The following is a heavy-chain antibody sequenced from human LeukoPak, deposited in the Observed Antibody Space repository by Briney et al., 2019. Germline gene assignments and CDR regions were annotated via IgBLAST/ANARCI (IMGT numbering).Heavy chain of an antibody. Sequence: SQTLSLTCTVSGGSISSGSYYWSWIRQPAGKGLEWIGRIHTSGSTNYNPSLKSRVTISVDTSKNQFSLKLSSVTAADTAVYYCARVDYDSSGYYFDYWGQGTLVTVSS. CDR2: IHTSGST. J-gene: IGHJ4*02. D-gene: IGHD3-22*01. CDR1: GGSISSGSYY. CDR3: ARVDYDSSGYYFDY. V-gene: IGHV4-61*02.